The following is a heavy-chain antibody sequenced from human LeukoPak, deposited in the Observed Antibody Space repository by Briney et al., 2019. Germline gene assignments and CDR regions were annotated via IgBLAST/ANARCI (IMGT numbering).Heavy chain of an antibody. CDR2: ISSSSSTI. CDR1: GFTFSSYS. CDR3: ARDRCSSTSCFYDY. D-gene: IGHD2-2*01. V-gene: IGHV3-48*04. J-gene: IGHJ4*02. Sequence: GGSLRLSCAASGFTFSSYSMNRVRQAPGKGLEWVSYISSSSSTIYYADSVKGRSTISRDNAKNSLYLQMNSLRVEDTAVYYCARDRCSSTSCFYDYWGQGTLVTVSS.